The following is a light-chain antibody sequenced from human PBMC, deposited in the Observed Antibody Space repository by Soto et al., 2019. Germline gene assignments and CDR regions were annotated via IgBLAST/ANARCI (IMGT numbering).Light chain of an antibody. Sequence: DFQLTQSPSSLSASVGDRVTITCRASHSISSFLNWYQQKPGKAPRLLIYGASSLQRGVPSRFSGSGSGTEFTLTISSLQTEDFATYYCQQLSNSLMYTFGQGTHLEIK. J-gene: IGKJ2*01. CDR2: GAS. CDR3: QQLSNSLMYT. V-gene: IGKV1-39*01. CDR1: HSISSF.